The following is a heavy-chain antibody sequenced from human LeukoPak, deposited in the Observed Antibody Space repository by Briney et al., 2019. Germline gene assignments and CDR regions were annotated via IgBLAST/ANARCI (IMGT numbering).Heavy chain of an antibody. D-gene: IGHD7-27*01. J-gene: IGHJ4*02. V-gene: IGHV2-70*04. CDR3: ARMGTGDPFDY. CDR1: GFSLSTSGMR. Sequence: SGPTLVNPTQTLTPTCTFSGFSLSTSGMRVSWIRQPPGKALEWLARIDWDDDKFYSTSLKTRLTISKDTSKNQVVLTMTNMDPVDAATYYCARMGTGDPFDYWGQGTLVTVSS. CDR2: IDWDDDK.